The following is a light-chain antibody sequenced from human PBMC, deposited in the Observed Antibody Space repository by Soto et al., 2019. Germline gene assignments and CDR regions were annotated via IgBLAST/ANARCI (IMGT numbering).Light chain of an antibody. CDR2: AAS. J-gene: IGKJ4*01. CDR1: QGISTH. V-gene: IGKV1-9*01. CDR3: QQLNDYPLT. Sequence: DIQLTQSPSFLSASVGDRVTITCRASQGISTHLAWYQQKPGKAPKLLISAASTLQSGVPSRFRGSGSGTEFTLTISSLQPEDFATYYCQQLNDYPLTFGGGTKVEIK.